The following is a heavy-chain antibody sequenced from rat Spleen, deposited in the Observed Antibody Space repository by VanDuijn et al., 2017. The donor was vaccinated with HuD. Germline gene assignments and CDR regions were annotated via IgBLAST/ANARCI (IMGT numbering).Heavy chain of an antibody. CDR2: IWGYGNT. Sequence: QVQLKESGPGLVQPSQTLSLTCTVSGFSLSNYGVIWVRQPPGKGLEWMGIIWGYGNTNYNSALKSRLSIRKDTSKSQVFLKMNSLQTEDTATYYCAREGIGTTTAFDYWGQGVMVTVSS. CDR1: GFSLSNYG. D-gene: IGHD1-5*01. J-gene: IGHJ2*01. CDR3: AREGIGTTTAFDY. V-gene: IGHV2-13*01.